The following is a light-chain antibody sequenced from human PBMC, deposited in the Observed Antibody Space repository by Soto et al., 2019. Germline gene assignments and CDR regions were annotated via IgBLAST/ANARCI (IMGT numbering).Light chain of an antibody. CDR3: QQYGNSPYT. J-gene: IGKJ2*01. CDR1: QSVSSSY. V-gene: IGKV3-20*01. CDR2: GAS. Sequence: EIVLTQSPCTLSLSPGERATLSCRASQSVSSSYLAWYQQKPVQAPRLLIYGASSRATGIPDRFSGSVSGTDFTLTISRLEPEDFAVYYCQQYGNSPYTFGQGTKLEIK.